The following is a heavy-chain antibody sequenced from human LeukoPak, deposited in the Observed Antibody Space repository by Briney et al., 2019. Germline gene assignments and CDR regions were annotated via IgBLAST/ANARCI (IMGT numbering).Heavy chain of an antibody. D-gene: IGHD3-22*01. J-gene: IGHJ4*02. Sequence: PGGSLRLSCAASGFTFSSYSMNWVRQAPGKGLEWVSYISSSSSTIYYADSVKGRFTISRDNAKNSLYLQMNSLRAEDTAVYYCARAYYYDSSGYLAYWGQGTLVTVSS. V-gene: IGHV3-48*04. CDR1: GFTFSSYS. CDR2: ISSSSSTI. CDR3: ARAYYYDSSGYLAY.